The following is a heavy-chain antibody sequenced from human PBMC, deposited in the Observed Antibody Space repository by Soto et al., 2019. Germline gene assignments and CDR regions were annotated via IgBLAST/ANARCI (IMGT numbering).Heavy chain of an antibody. Sequence: EVQLVESGGDLVQPGGSLRLSCAASGFTFRSYWMSWVRQAPGKRLEWVASIKEDGSDKYYVDSVKGRFTISSDNAKNSLYLQMNSLRAEDTAVYYCARDPLRYCGGDTCYCGFDFWGQGTLVTVSS. CDR3: ARDPLRYCGGDTCYCGFDF. D-gene: IGHD2-15*01. V-gene: IGHV3-7*01. CDR2: IKEDGSDK. J-gene: IGHJ4*02. CDR1: GFTFRSYW.